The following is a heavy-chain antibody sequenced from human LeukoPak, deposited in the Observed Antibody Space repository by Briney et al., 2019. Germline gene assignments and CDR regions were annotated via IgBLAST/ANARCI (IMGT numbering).Heavy chain of an antibody. CDR1: GFTFDDYT. V-gene: IGHV3-30*02. Sequence: PGGSLRLSCAASGFTFDDYTMHWVRQAPGKGLEWVAFIRYDGSNKYYADSVKGRFTISRDNSKNTLYLQMNSLRAEDTAVYYCAKMGYLNFKPQMYYYDSSGYYFDYWGQGTLVTVSS. CDR2: IRYDGSNK. D-gene: IGHD3-22*01. J-gene: IGHJ4*02. CDR3: AKMGYLNFKPQMYYYDSSGYYFDY.